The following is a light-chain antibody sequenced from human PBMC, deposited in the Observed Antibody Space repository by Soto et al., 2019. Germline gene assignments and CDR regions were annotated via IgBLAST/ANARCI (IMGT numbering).Light chain of an antibody. CDR2: EVV. Sequence: QSALTQPASVSGSLGQSITISCTGSSSDVGTYYFVSWYQHHPGKAPRLIIYEVVQRPSGVPDRFSGSKSGNTASLTVSGLQAADEADYFCKSYAGSNTYVFGSGTKLTVL. CDR1: SSDVGTYYF. J-gene: IGLJ1*01. V-gene: IGLV2-8*01. CDR3: KSYAGSNTYV.